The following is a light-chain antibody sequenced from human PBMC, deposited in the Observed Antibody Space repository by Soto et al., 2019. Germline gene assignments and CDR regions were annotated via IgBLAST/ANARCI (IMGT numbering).Light chain of an antibody. CDR3: QTWGSGIVV. J-gene: IGLJ2*01. CDR1: RGHSNYA. Sequence: QSVLTQSPSASASLGASVKLTCTLSRGHSNYAIAWHQQQSEKGPRYLMKLNSDGSHSKGDGIPDRFSGSSSGAERYLTISSLQSEDEADYFCQTWGSGIVVFGGGTKLTFL. CDR2: LNSDGSH. V-gene: IGLV4-69*01.